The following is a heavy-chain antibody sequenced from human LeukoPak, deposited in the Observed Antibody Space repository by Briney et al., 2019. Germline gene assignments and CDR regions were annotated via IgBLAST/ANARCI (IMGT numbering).Heavy chain of an antibody. CDR2: ISPYNGNT. CDR1: GHTFTSYG. V-gene: IGHV1-18*01. D-gene: IGHD2-15*01. Sequence: VASVKVSCKASGHTFTSYGITWVRQAPGHGLEWMGWISPYNGNTNYAQNLQGRVTMTTDTSTSTAYMELRSLQSDDTAVYYCARSGTAYCNGGSCYGSKFDPWGQGTLVTVSS. J-gene: IGHJ5*02. CDR3: ARSGTAYCNGGSCYGSKFDP.